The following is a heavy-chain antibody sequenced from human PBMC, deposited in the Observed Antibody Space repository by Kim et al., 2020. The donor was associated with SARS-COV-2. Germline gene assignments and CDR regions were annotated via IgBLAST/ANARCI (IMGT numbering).Heavy chain of an antibody. D-gene: IGHD6-19*01. J-gene: IGHJ4*02. V-gene: IGHV4-59*11. Sequence: SETLSLTCSVSGDSMNGHYWTWIRQPPGKGLEWIGYVYYSGRINYNPSLRSRLTISVDTSKNQFSLKLTSVSAADTAVYNCARIPDSSGWPFDYWGQGTLVTVSS. CDR1: GDSMNGHY. CDR3: ARIPDSSGWPFDY. CDR2: VYYSGRI.